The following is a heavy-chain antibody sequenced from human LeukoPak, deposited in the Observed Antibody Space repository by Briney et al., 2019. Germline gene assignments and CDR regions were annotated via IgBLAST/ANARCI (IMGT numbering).Heavy chain of an antibody. J-gene: IGHJ3*02. V-gene: IGHV3-53*04. CDR1: GFTVSSYY. CDR2: IYSGGST. CDR3: ARGSRYYYDSSGQGAFDI. Sequence: GGSLRLSCAASGFTVSSYYMSWVRQAPGKGLEWVSVIYSGGSTYYADSVKGRFTISRHNSKNPLYLQMNSLTAEDTAVYYCARGSRYYYDSSGQGAFDIWGQGTMVTVSS. D-gene: IGHD3-22*01.